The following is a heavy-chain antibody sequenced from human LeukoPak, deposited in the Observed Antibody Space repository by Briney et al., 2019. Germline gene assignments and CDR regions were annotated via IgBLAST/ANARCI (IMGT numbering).Heavy chain of an antibody. V-gene: IGHV3-23*01. Sequence: GGSLRLSCAASGFTFNNYAMNRVRQAPGKGLEWVSVISGSGGTTYYADSVKGRFTISRDSSKNTLYLQMNSLRAEDTAVYAKVSGGGLYYDGMDVWGQGTTVTASS. J-gene: IGHJ6*02. CDR2: ISGSGGTT. D-gene: IGHD1-14*01. CDR1: GFTFNNYA. CDR3: VSGGGLYYDGMDV.